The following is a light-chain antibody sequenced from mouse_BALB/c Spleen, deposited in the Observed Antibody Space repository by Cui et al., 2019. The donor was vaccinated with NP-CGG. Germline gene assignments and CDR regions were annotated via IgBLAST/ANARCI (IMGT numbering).Light chain of an antibody. J-gene: IGLJ1*01. Sequence: QAVVTQESALTTSPGETVTLTCRSRTGAVTTTNYANRVQEKPDHLFTGLIGGTNNRAPGVPARFSGSLIGHKAALTITGAQTEDEAIYFCALWYSNHWVFGGGTKLTVL. CDR2: GTN. CDR1: TGAVTTTNY. V-gene: IGLV1*01. CDR3: ALWYSNHWV.